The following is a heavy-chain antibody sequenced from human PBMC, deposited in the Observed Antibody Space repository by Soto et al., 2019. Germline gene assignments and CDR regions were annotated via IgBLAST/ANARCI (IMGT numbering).Heavy chain of an antibody. D-gene: IGHD2-2*02. CDR2: IYHSGST. V-gene: IGHV4-4*02. J-gene: IGHJ5*02. CDR3: ATLPPRIELAVLPIPT. CDR1: GGSISSTNW. Sequence: QVQLQESGPGLVKPSGTLSLTCAVSGGSISSTNWWSWVRQSPGKGLEWILEIYHSGSTNYNPSLRGRVTISVDKSNNQFSLKMRYVTAADTAVYYCATLPPRIELAVLPIPTWGQGTLVTVSS.